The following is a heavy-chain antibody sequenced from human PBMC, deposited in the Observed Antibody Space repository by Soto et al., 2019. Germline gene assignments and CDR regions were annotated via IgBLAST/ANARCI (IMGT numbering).Heavy chain of an antibody. CDR3: ARAQGSSTTLEIYYYFCGGVDV. CDR1: GGTFSSYA. V-gene: IGHV1-69*01. Sequence: QVQLVQSGAEVKKPGSSVKVSCKASGGTFSSYAISWVRQAPGQGLEWMGGIIPISDTTNYAQKFQGRVTMTADESTSTAYMELSSLRSEDTAVYYCARAQGSSTTLEIYYYFCGGVDVLGHGTTVPVSS. J-gene: IGHJ6*02. CDR2: IIPISDTT. D-gene: IGHD2-2*01.